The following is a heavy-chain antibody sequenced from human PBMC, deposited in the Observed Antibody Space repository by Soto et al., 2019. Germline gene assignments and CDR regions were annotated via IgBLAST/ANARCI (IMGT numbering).Heavy chain of an antibody. D-gene: IGHD2-15*01. J-gene: IGHJ3*01. CDR3: QSYCSGGSCYRTNAFAF. V-gene: IGHV3-23*01. Sequence: GGSLRLSCAASGFTFSTYAMSWVRQAPGKGLEWVGVITGSGADTYYADSVKGRFTISRDNSKNTLYLQMNSLRAEDTAVYYCQSYCSGGSCYRTNAFAFWGQGTLVTV. CDR2: ITGSGADT. CDR1: GFTFSTYA.